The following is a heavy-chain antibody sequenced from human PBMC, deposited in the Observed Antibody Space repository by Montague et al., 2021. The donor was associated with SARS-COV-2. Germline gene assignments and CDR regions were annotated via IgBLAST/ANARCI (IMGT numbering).Heavy chain of an antibody. D-gene: IGHD2-2*01. CDR2: IYYSGST. V-gene: IGHV4-59*12. CDR1: GGSISNYY. Sequence: SETLSLTCTVFGGSISNYYWSWIRQPPGRGLEWIGYIYYSGSTDYSPSLKSRVTISLDTSKNQFSLKVTSVTAADTAMYYCARARVVVPTTRNWFDPWGQGTLVTVSS. CDR3: ARARVVVPTTRNWFDP. J-gene: IGHJ5*02.